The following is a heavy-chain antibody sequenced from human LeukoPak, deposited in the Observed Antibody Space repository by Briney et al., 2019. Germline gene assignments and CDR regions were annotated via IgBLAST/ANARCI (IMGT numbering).Heavy chain of an antibody. V-gene: IGHV3-48*01. CDR1: VFTFSSYS. D-gene: IGHD6-13*01. CDR2: FSSSSSTI. CDR3: ARRLGQQLGYYYFDY. Sequence: GGSLRLSCTASVFTFSSYSMNWVRQATGKGLEWVSYFSSSSSTIYYADSVKGRFTISRDNAKNSLYLQMNSLRAEDTAVYYCARRLGQQLGYYYFDYWGQGTLVTVSS. J-gene: IGHJ4*02.